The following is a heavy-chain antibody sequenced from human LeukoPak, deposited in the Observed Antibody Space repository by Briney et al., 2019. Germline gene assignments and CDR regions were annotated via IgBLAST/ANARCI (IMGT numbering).Heavy chain of an antibody. D-gene: IGHD3-10*01. CDR3: ARDLYYYDSGSYKNYYYYMDV. CDR1: GFIFSSYW. V-gene: IGHV3-7*01. CDR2: IKQDGGEK. Sequence: GGSLRLSCAASGFIFSSYWMSWVRQAPGRGLEWVANIKQDGGEKYYVDSVKGRFTISRDNAKNSLYLQMNSLRAEDTAVYYCARDLYYYDSGSYKNYYYYMDVWGKGTTVTVS. J-gene: IGHJ6*03.